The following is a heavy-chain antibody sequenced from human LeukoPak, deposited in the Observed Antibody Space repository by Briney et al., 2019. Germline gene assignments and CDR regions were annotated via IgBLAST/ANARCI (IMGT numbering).Heavy chain of an antibody. V-gene: IGHV1-69*01. CDR3: ARLPPSYSGYDRFGY. D-gene: IGHD5-12*01. CDR1: GGTFSSYA. Sequence: SVKVSCKASGGTFSSYAISWVRQAPGQGLEWMGGIIPIFGTANYAQKFQGRVTITADESTSTAYMELSSLRSEDTAVYYRARLPPSYSGYDRFGYWGQGTLVTVSS. J-gene: IGHJ4*02. CDR2: IIPIFGTA.